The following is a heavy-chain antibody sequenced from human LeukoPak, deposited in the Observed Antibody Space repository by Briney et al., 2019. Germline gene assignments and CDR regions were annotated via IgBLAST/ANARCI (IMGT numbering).Heavy chain of an antibody. CDR2: ISYDGSNK. CDR3: AGVQLLGSGSFDY. CDR1: GFTFSSYA. J-gene: IGHJ4*02. V-gene: IGHV3-30-3*01. Sequence: GGSLRLSCAASGFTFSSYAMHWVRQAPGKGLEWVAVISYDGSNKYYADSVKGRFTISRDNSKNTLYLQMNSLRAEDTAVYYCAGVQLLGSGSFDYWGQGTPVTVSS. D-gene: IGHD2-2*01.